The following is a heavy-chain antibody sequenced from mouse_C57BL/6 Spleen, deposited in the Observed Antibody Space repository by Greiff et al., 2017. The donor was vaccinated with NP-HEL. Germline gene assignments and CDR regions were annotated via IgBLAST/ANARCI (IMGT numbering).Heavy chain of an antibody. CDR3: AITTVVARNFDY. CDR2: INPYNGGT. J-gene: IGHJ2*01. Sequence: VQLQQSGPVLVKPGASVKMSCKASGYTFTDYYMNWVKQSHGKSLEWIGVINPYNGGTSYNQKFKGKATLTVDKSSSTAYMELNSLTSEDSAVYYCAITTVVARNFDYWGQGTTLTVSS. V-gene: IGHV1-19*01. D-gene: IGHD1-1*01. CDR1: GYTFTDYY.